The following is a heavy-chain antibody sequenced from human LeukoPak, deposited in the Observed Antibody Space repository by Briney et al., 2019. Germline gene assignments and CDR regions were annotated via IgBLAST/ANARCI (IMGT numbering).Heavy chain of an antibody. D-gene: IGHD3-10*01. CDR1: GFTFSRNG. V-gene: IGHV3-23*01. CDR2: ISGSGGNT. CDR3: AKDRRAGSYDY. Sequence: GGSLRLSCAASGFTFSRNGMTWVRQAPGKGLEWVSAISGSGGNTYYADSVKGRFTISRDNSKNTLYLQMNSLRAEDTAVYYCAKDRRAGSYDYWGEGTLVTVSS. J-gene: IGHJ4*02.